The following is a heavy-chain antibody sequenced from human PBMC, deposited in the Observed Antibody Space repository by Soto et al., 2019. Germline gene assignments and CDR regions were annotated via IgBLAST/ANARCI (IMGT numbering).Heavy chain of an antibody. Sequence: QFQLVQSGAEVKKPGASVKVSCKASGYTFTSYDISWVRQAPGQGVEWRGWISAYNGNINYAQKLQGRDTMPTDPSTSTADLGLRSLRSDDTAVYYCARDAPPEDYWGQGTLVTVSS. CDR1: GYTFTSYD. CDR3: ARDAPPEDY. V-gene: IGHV1-18*01. J-gene: IGHJ4*02. CDR2: ISAYNGNI.